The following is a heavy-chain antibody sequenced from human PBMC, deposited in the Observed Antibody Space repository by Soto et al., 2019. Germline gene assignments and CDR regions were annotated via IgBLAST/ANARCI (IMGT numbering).Heavy chain of an antibody. J-gene: IGHJ2*01. CDR2: ISDDGSHK. D-gene: IGHD3-3*01. V-gene: IGHV3-30*03. CDR3: AIFFLPQDGIRGCTTVSAFLLNRSSDL. Sequence: GKGPGWVPVISDDGSHKFYADSVKGRFTLSRDVSKGTLYLQMNSLRAEDTAVYYCAIFFLPQDGIRGCTTVSAFLLNRSSDL.